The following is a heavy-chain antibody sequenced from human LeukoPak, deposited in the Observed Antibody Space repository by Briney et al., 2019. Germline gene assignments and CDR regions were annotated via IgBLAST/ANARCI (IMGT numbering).Heavy chain of an antibody. V-gene: IGHV4-59*01. Sequence: SETLSLTCTVSGGSISSYYWSWIRQPPGKGLEWIGYIYYSGSTNYNPSLKRRVTISVDTSKNQFSLKLSSVTAADTAVYYCARGQLGDPWGQGTLVTVSS. J-gene: IGHJ5*02. CDR1: GGSISSYY. D-gene: IGHD5-18*01. CDR3: ARGQLGDP. CDR2: IYYSGST.